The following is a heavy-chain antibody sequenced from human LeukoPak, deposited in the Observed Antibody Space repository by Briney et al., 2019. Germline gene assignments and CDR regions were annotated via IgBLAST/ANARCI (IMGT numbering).Heavy chain of an antibody. D-gene: IGHD1-26*01. CDR1: GGSISSYY. Sequence: PSETLSLTCTVSGGSISSYYWSWIRQPPGKGLEWIGNIFYSGSPNYNPSLKSRVTISFDTSKNQFSLKLSSVTAADTAVYYCSRESGAFSPFGYWGQGTLVTVSS. CDR3: SRESGAFSPFGY. V-gene: IGHV4-59*12. CDR2: IFYSGSP. J-gene: IGHJ4*02.